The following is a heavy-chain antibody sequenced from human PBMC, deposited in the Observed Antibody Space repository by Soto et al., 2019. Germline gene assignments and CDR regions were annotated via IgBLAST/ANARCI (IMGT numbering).Heavy chain of an antibody. V-gene: IGHV3-23*01. CDR2: ISGSGGLI. J-gene: IGHJ4*02. CDR3: VKDWRVGIPRGDY. Sequence: EVRLLESRGVLVQPGGSLRLSCTASGFIFSSYAMSWVRQAPGKGLEWVAVISGSGGLIYYADSVEGRFTISRDNLQNTLYLQMNSLRVEDTAVYHCVKDWRVGIPRGDYWGQGSLVTVSS. CDR1: GFIFSSYA. D-gene: IGHD1-26*01.